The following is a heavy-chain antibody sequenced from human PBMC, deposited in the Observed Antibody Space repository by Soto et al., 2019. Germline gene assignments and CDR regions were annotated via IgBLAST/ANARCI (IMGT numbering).Heavy chain of an antibody. CDR2: TNPNSGNT. V-gene: IGHV1-8*01. J-gene: IGHJ6*03. CDR3: ARSGYSGYDYVYYYYYMDV. CDR1: GYTFTSYD. Sequence: ASVKVSCKASGYTFTSYDINWVRQATGQGLEWMGWTNPNSGNTGYAQKFQGRVTMTRNTSISTAYMELSSLRSEDTAVYYCARSGYSGYDYVYYYYYMDVWGKGTTVTVSS. D-gene: IGHD5-12*01.